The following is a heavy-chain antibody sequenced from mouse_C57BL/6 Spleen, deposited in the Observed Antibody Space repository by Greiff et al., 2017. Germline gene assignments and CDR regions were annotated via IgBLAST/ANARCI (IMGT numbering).Heavy chain of an antibody. CDR2: IDPSDSYT. D-gene: IGHD2-5*01. CDR3: ARPYYSNWYFHV. CDR1: GYTFTSYW. Sequence: QVQLQQPGAELVMPGASVKLSCKASGYTFTSYWMHWVKQRPGQGLEWIGEIDPSDSYTNYNQKFKGKSTLTVDKSSSTAYMQLSSLTSEVSAVYYCARPYYSNWYFHVWGTGTTVTVSS. V-gene: IGHV1-69*01. J-gene: IGHJ1*03.